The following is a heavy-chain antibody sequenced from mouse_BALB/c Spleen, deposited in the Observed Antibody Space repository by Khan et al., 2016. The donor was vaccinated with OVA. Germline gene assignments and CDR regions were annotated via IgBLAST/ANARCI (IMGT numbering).Heavy chain of an antibody. D-gene: IGHD1-1*01. CDR1: GYTFSGYW. CDR3: AKSRYYGSSYFDY. V-gene: IGHV1-9*01. Sequence: VQLQESGAELMKPGASVKISCTATGYTFSGYWIEWVKQRPGHGIEWIGEILPGCGSTKYNEKFKGKATLTADTSSNTDYMQLSSMTSADSAVYYCAKSRYYGSSYFDYWGQGTTLTGSS. CDR2: ILPGCGST. J-gene: IGHJ2*01.